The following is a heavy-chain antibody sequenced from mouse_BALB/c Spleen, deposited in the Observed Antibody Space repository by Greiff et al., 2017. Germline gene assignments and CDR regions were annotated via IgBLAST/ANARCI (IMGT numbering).Heavy chain of an antibody. CDR1: GFTFSDYY. CDR2: ISDGGSYT. Sequence: EVKLMESGGGLVKPGGSLKLSCAASGFTFSDYYMYWVRQTPEKRLEWVATISDGGSYTYYPDSVKGRFTISRDNAKNNLYLQMSSLKSEDTAMYYCARETARAPWFAYWGQGTLVTVSA. CDR3: ARETARAPWFAY. D-gene: IGHD3-2*01. J-gene: IGHJ3*01. V-gene: IGHV5-4*02.